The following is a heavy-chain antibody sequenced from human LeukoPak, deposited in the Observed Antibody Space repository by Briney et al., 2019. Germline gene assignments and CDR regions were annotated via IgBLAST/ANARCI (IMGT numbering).Heavy chain of an antibody. D-gene: IGHD2-2*01. CDR1: GFTFSNAW. V-gene: IGHV3-23*01. Sequence: GGSLRLSCAASGFTFSNAWMSWARQAPGKGLEWVSAISGSGGSTYYADSVKGRFTISRDNSKNTLYLQMNSLRAEDTAVYYCAKGIPYCSSTSCPIDYWGQGTLVTVSS. CDR2: ISGSGGST. J-gene: IGHJ4*02. CDR3: AKGIPYCSSTSCPIDY.